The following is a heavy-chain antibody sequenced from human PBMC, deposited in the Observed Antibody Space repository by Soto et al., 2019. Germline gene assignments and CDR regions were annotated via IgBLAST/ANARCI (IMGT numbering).Heavy chain of an antibody. CDR2: ISGSGGST. J-gene: IGHJ4*02. V-gene: IGHV3-23*01. D-gene: IGHD3-3*01. CDR3: AKEGPYDFWSGYYIRDRYYFDY. CDR1: GFTFSSYA. Sequence: GGFLRLSCAASGFTFSSYAMSWVRQAPGKGLEWVSAISGSGGSTYYADSVKGRFTISRDNSKNTLYLQMNSLRAEDTAVYYCAKEGPYDFWSGYYIRDRYYFDYWGQGTLVTVSS.